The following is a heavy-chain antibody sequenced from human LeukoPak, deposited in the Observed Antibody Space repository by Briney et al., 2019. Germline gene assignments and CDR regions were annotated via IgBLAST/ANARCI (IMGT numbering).Heavy chain of an antibody. CDR3: ARAGRAYYDILTGYYCFDY. CDR1: GGTFSSYA. CDR2: IIPIFGTA. V-gene: IGHV1-69*13. D-gene: IGHD3-9*01. Sequence: ASVKVSCKASGGTFSSYAISWVRQTPGQGLEWMGVIIPIFGTANYAQKFQGRVTITADESTSTAYMGLSSLRSEDTAVYYCARAGRAYYDILTGYYCFDYWGQGTLVTVSS. J-gene: IGHJ4*02.